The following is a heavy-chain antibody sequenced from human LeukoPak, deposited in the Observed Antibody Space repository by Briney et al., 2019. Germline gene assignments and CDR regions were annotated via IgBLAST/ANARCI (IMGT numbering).Heavy chain of an antibody. Sequence: ASVKVSCKASGYTFTGYYMHWVRQAPGQGLEWMGWINPNSGGTNYAQKFQGRVTMTRDTSISTAYMELSRLRSDDTAVYYCARAKTAAGYSFFDYWGQGTLVTVSS. CDR2: INPNSGGT. CDR3: ARAKTAAGYSFFDY. J-gene: IGHJ4*02. V-gene: IGHV1-2*02. D-gene: IGHD6-13*01. CDR1: GYTFTGYY.